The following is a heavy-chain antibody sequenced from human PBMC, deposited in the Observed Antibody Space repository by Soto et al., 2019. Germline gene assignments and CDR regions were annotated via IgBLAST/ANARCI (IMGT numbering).Heavy chain of an antibody. CDR1: GLTFSSYA. D-gene: IGHD2-2*02. J-gene: IGHJ4*02. V-gene: IGHV3-23*01. CDR3: AKSPSYCSSTSCYIPPGCCYFGY. CDR2: ISGSGGST. Sequence: GGSLRLSCAASGLTFSSYAMSWVRQAPGKGLEWVSAISGSGGSTYYADSVKGRFTISRDNSKNTLYLQMNSLRAEDTAVYYCAKSPSYCSSTSCYIPPGCCYFGYWGQGTLVTVS.